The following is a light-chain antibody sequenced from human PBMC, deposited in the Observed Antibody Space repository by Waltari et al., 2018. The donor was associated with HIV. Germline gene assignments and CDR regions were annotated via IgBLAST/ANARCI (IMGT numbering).Light chain of an antibody. CDR3: AAWDDGLSGPV. V-gene: IGLV1-47*01. CDR1: SSNTGSNY. CDR2: RTN. J-gene: IGLJ3*02. Sequence: QSVLTQPPSESGTPGQRVTISCSGSSSNTGSNYVYWYQQLPGTAPKLLIYRTNQRPSGVPDRFSGSKSGTSASLAITGLRSEDEADYYCAAWDDGLSGPVFGGGTKLTVL.